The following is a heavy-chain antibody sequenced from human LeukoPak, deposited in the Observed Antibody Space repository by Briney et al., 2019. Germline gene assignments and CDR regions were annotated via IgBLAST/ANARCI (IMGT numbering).Heavy chain of an antibody. V-gene: IGHV4-4*07. CDR1: GGSISSYY. CDR2: IYTSGST. CDR3: ARGTAPADPSHYYGSGSLPRSIPQYNWFDP. D-gene: IGHD3-10*01. Sequence: SETLSLTCTVSGGSISSYYWSWIRQPAGKGLEWIGRIYTSGSTNYNPSLKSRVTMSVDTSKNQFSLKLSSVTAADTAVYYCARGTAPADPSHYYGSGSLPRSIPQYNWFDPWGQGTLVTVSS. J-gene: IGHJ5*02.